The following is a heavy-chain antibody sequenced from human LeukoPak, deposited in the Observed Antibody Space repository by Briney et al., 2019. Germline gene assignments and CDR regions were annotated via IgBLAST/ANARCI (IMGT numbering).Heavy chain of an antibody. J-gene: IGHJ5*02. CDR3: AREGGVTIFGVVSSWFDP. Sequence: GGSLRLSCAASGFTFSSYGMHWVRQAPGKGLGWVAVIWYDGSNKYYADSVKGRFTISRDNSKNTLYLQMNSLRAEDTAVYYCAREGGVTIFGVVSSWFDPWGQGTLVTVSS. V-gene: IGHV3-33*01. CDR2: IWYDGSNK. CDR1: GFTFSSYG. D-gene: IGHD3-3*01.